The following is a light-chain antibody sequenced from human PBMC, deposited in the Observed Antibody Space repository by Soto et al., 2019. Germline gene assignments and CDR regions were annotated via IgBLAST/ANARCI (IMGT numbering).Light chain of an antibody. Sequence: IVLTQSPATLSLSPGERATLSWMASQSVSSYLAWYKQKPGQAPRLLSYDASNRATGIPDRFSGSGSGTEFTLTISRLEPEDFAVYYCQQYNNWPWTFGQGTKVDIK. CDR2: DAS. J-gene: IGKJ1*01. V-gene: IGKV3-11*01. CDR1: QSVSSY. CDR3: QQYNNWPWT.